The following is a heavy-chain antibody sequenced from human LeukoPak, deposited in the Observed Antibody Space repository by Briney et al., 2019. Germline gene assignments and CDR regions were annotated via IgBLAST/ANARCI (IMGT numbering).Heavy chain of an antibody. D-gene: IGHD3-22*01. Sequence: SETLSLTCAVYGGSFSGYYWSWIRQPPGKGLEWIGEINHSGSTDYNPSLKSRVTISVDTSKNQFSLKLSSVTAADTAVYYCARANYYDSSGYLCETFDYWGQGTLVTVSS. CDR2: INHSGST. CDR1: GGSFSGYY. J-gene: IGHJ4*02. CDR3: ARANYYDSSGYLCETFDY. V-gene: IGHV4-34*01.